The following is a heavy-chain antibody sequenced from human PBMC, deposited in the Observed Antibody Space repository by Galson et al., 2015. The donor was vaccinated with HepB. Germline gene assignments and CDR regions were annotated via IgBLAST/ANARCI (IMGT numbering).Heavy chain of an antibody. CDR1: GFTFSNAW. CDR3: TTFRVEYSSSPQPYYYYYYGMDV. CDR2: IKCKTDGGTT. D-gene: IGHD6-6*01. Sequence: SLRLSCAASGFTFSNAWMSWVRQAPGKGLEWVGRIKCKTDGGTTDYAAPVKGRFTISRDDSKNTLYLQMNSLKTEDTAVYYCTTFRVEYSSSPQPYYYYYYGMDVWGQGTTVTVSS. J-gene: IGHJ6*02. V-gene: IGHV3-15*01.